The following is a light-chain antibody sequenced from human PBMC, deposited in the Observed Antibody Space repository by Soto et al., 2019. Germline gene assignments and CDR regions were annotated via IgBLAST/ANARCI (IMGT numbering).Light chain of an antibody. CDR1: NSDLGDSDY. CDR2: DVT. CDR3: SSYAGICSNSV. J-gene: IGLJ1*01. Sequence: QSVLTQPRSVSGSPEQSVTISCTGTNSDLGDSDYVSWYQQHPGKAPKVVIYDVTKRPSGVPDRFSGSKSGNTASLTISGLQAEDEADYYCSSYAGICSNSVFGTGTKVT. V-gene: IGLV2-11*01.